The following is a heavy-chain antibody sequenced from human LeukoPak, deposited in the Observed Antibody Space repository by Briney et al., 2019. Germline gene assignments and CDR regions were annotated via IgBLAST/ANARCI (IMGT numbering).Heavy chain of an antibody. V-gene: IGHV1-2*02. D-gene: IGHD5-12*01. J-gene: IGHJ6*02. Sequence: GASVKVSCKASGYTFTGHYMHWVRQAPGQGLEWMGWINPNTGGTNYAQKFQGRVTMTRDTTISTVYMELTRLRSDDTAVYYCAKTLWSGYGLYGMDVWGQGTTVTVSS. CDR2: INPNTGGT. CDR3: AKTLWSGYGLYGMDV. CDR1: GYTFTGHY.